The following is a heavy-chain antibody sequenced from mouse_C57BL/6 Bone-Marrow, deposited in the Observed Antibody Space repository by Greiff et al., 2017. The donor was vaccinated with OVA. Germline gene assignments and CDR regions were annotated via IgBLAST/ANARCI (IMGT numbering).Heavy chain of an antibody. CDR2: IDPETGGT. D-gene: IGHD2-1*01. CDR3: TGGNYEGFAY. V-gene: IGHV1-15*01. CDR1: GYTFTDYE. J-gene: IGHJ3*01. Sequence: QVQLQQSGAELVRPGASVTLSCKASGYTFTDYEMHWVKQTPVHGLEWIGAIDPETGGTAYNQKFKGKAILTADKSSSTAYMELRSLTSEDSAVYYCTGGNYEGFAYWGQGTLVTVSA.